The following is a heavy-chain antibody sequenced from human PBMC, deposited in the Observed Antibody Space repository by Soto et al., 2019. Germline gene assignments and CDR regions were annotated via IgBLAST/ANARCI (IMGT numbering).Heavy chain of an antibody. CDR1: GGSFSGYY. V-gene: IGHV4-34*01. J-gene: IGHJ4*02. Sequence: PSETLSLTCAVYGGSFSGYYWSWIRQPPGKGLEWIGEINHSGSTNYNPSLKGRVTISVDTSKNQFSLKLSSVTAADTAVYYCSWSCSGGSCYPYYFDYWGQGTLVTV. CDR3: SWSCSGGSCYPYYFDY. D-gene: IGHD2-15*01. CDR2: INHSGST.